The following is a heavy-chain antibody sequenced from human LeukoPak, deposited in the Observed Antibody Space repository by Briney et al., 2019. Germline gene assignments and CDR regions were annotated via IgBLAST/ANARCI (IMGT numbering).Heavy chain of an antibody. V-gene: IGHV4-39*01. J-gene: IGHJ2*01. CDR2: IYYSGST. CDR1: GGSISSSSYY. CDR3: ARVRTGKTRWYFDL. Sequence: PSETLSLTCTVSGGSISSSSYYWGWIRQPPGKGLEWIGSIYYSGSTYYNPSLKSRVTISVDTSKNQFSLKLSSMTAADTAVYYCARVRTGKTRWYFDLWGRGTLVTVSS. D-gene: IGHD1-1*01.